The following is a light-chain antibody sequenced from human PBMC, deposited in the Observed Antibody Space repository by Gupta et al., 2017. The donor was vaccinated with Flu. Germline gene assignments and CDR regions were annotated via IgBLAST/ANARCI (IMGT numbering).Light chain of an antibody. Sequence: QSGLTQPPSVSGAPGQRLTISCTGSSSNIGAAYDVHWYQQVPGTAPKLLIYGNNHRPSGVPDRFSGSKSGTSASLVITGLQAGDEADYFCQSYDSSLIGWVFGGGTKLTVL. J-gene: IGLJ3*02. V-gene: IGLV1-40*01. CDR3: QSYDSSLIGWV. CDR1: SSNIGAAYD. CDR2: GNN.